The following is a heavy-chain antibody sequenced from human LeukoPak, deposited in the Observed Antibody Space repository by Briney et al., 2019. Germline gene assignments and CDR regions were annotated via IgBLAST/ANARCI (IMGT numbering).Heavy chain of an antibody. V-gene: IGHV3-21*01. CDR1: GFTFSSYS. CDR3: ARHLPSTTGRSYFDY. CDR2: ISSSSSYI. D-gene: IGHD1-1*01. J-gene: IGHJ4*02. Sequence: GGSLRLSCAASGFTFSSYSMNWVRQAPGKGLEWVSSISSSSSYIYYADSVKGRFTISRDNAKNSLYLQMNSLRAEDTAVYYCARHLPSTTGRSYFDYWGQGTLVTVSS.